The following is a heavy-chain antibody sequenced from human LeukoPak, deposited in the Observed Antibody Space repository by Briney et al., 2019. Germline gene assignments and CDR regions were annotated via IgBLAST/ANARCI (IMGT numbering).Heavy chain of an antibody. CDR3: ARESSGNYYNPLGYMDV. V-gene: IGHV4-4*07. Sequence: SETLPLTCTVSGGSISIYYWNWIRQPAGKGLEWIGRIFTSGITNYDPSLKSRVTMSVDTSKNQFSLNLSSVTAADTAVYYCARESSGNYYNPLGYMDVWGKGTTVTVSS. CDR1: GGSISIYY. J-gene: IGHJ6*03. CDR2: IFTSGIT. D-gene: IGHD3-10*01.